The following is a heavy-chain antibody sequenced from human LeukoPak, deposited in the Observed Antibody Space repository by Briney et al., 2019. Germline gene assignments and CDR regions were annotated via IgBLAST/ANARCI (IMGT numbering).Heavy chain of an antibody. CDR3: AKEGRPYYDFWSGYYQQYYFDY. J-gene: IGHJ4*02. CDR1: GGTFSSYA. CDR2: FDPEDGET. D-gene: IGHD3-3*01. Sequence: ASVKVSCKASGGTFSSYAISWVRQAPGQGLEWMGGFDPEDGETIYAQKFQGRVTMTEDTSTDTAYMELSSLRAEDTAVYYCAKEGRPYYDFWSGYYQQYYFDYWGQGTLVTVSS. V-gene: IGHV1-24*01.